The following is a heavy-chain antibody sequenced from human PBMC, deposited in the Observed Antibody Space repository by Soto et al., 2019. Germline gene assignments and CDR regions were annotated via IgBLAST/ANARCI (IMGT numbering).Heavy chain of an antibody. CDR1: GFTFRSYS. Sequence: GGSLRLSCAASGFTFRSYSMHWVRQAPGKGLEWVATISYDESKAYYTDSVKGRSTISRDNSKNTLYLQMNSLRAEDTAVYYCAKRSSGSYFDYWGQGTLVTVSS. V-gene: IGHV3-30-3*02. CDR3: AKRSSGSYFDY. J-gene: IGHJ4*02. D-gene: IGHD3-10*01. CDR2: ISYDESKA.